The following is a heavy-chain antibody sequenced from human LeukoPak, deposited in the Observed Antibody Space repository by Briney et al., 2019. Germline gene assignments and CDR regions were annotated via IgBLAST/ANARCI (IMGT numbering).Heavy chain of an antibody. CDR3: ARSLIAAAGVFPYYYYGMDV. D-gene: IGHD6-13*01. CDR1: GYTFTSYD. V-gene: IGHV1-69*04. CDR2: IIPILGIA. Sequence: SVKVSCKASGYTFTSYDISWVRQAPGQGLEWMGRIIPILGIANYAQKFQGRVTITADKSTSTAYMELSSLRSEDTAVYYCARSLIAAAGVFPYYYYGMDVWGQGTTVTVSS. J-gene: IGHJ6*02.